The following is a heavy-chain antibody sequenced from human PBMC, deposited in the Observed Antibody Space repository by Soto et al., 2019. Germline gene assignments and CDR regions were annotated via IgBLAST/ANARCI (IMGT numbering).Heavy chain of an antibody. CDR1: GFTFSSYS. Sequence: PGGSLRLSCAASGFTFSSYSMNWVRQAPGKGLEWVAVISYDGSNKYYADSVKGRFTISRDNSKNTLYLQMNSLRAEDTAVYYCARDLGGPPSDYYYYGMDVWGQGTTVTVSS. J-gene: IGHJ6*02. V-gene: IGHV3-30*03. CDR3: ARDLGGPPSDYYYYGMDV. CDR2: ISYDGSNK.